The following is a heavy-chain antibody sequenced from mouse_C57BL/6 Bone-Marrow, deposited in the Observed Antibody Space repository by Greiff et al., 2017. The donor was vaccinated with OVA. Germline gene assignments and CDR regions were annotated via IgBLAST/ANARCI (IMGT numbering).Heavy chain of an antibody. D-gene: IGHD4-1*01. CDR3: ARRTGDFDY. J-gene: IGHJ2*01. V-gene: IGHV5-6*01. CDR1: GFTFSSYG. CDR2: ISSGGSYT. Sequence: EVQLQESGGDLVKPGGSLKLSCADSGFTFSSYGMSWVRQTPDKRLEWVATISSGGSYTYYPDSVKGRFTIYRDNAKSTLYLQRSSLKSEDTAMYSCARRTGDFDYGGQGTTLTVSA.